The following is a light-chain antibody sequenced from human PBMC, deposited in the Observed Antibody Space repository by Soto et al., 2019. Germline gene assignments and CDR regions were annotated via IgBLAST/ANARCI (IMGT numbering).Light chain of an antibody. J-gene: IGKJ2*01. CDR1: QTLLFTSTNKNS. V-gene: IGKV4-1*01. Sequence: DVVMTQSPATLALSLGERAAINCKSSQTLLFTSTNKNSLAWYQQKPGQPPKLLIYWASTRESGAPDRFSGSGSGRNFTLTISSLQAEDVAVYYCQQYHTTPNTFGQGTKLEIK. CDR3: QQYHTTPNT. CDR2: WAS.